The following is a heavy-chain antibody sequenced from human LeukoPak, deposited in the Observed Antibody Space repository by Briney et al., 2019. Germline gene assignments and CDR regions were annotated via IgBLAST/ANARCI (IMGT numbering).Heavy chain of an antibody. Sequence: ASVKVSCKASGYTFTGYYMHWVRQAPGPGLEWMGWINPNSGGTNYAQKFQGRVTMTRDTSISTAYMELSRLRSDDTAVYYCARDATVTTNWFDPWGQGTLVTVSS. CDR2: INPNSGGT. CDR3: ARDATVTTNWFDP. J-gene: IGHJ5*02. V-gene: IGHV1-2*02. CDR1: GYTFTGYY. D-gene: IGHD4-11*01.